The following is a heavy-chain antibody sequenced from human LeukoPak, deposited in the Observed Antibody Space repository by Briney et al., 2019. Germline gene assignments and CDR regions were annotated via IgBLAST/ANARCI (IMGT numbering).Heavy chain of an antibody. V-gene: IGHV3-53*01. CDR3: AKSMTTVVNDAFDI. Sequence: GGSLRLSCAASGFTVSSNYMSWVRQAPGKGLEWVSVIYSGGSTYYADSVKGRFTISRDNSKNTLYLQMSSLRAEDTAVYYCAKSMTTVVNDAFDIWGQGTMVTVSS. CDR1: GFTVSSNY. D-gene: IGHD4-23*01. J-gene: IGHJ3*02. CDR2: IYSGGST.